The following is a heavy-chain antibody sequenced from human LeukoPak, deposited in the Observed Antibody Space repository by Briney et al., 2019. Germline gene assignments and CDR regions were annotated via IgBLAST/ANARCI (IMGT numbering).Heavy chain of an antibody. CDR2: IKQDGSEK. D-gene: IGHD2-15*01. CDR1: GFTFSSYW. V-gene: IGHV3-7*01. CDR3: ARDDGYCSGDSCYSHAFHI. Sequence: GGSLRLSCAASGFTFSSYWMSWVRQAPGKGLEWVANIKQDGSEKYYVDSVKGRFTISRDNAKNSLYLQMNSLRAEDTAVYYCARDDGYCSGDSCYSHAFHIWGQGTMVTVSS. J-gene: IGHJ3*02.